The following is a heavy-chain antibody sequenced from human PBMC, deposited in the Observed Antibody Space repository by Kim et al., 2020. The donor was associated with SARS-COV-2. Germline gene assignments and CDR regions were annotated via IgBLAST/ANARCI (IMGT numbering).Heavy chain of an antibody. CDR3: ARGLARENDY. CDR2: RT. V-gene: IGHV3-53*01. Sequence: RTYYADSVKGRLTTTRDNSKNTLYRQMNSLRAEDTAVYYCARGLARENDYWGQGTLVTVSS. D-gene: IGHD1-26*01. J-gene: IGHJ4*02.